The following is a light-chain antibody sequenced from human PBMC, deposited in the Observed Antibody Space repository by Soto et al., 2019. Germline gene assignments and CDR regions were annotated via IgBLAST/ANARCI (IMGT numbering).Light chain of an antibody. CDR3: QQSYSTPYT. J-gene: IGKJ2*01. CDR2: ASF. CDR1: QSISNY. V-gene: IGKV1-39*01. Sequence: DIQMTQSPSSLSVSVGARVTITCRASQSISNYLNWYPQTPGKAPKLLIYASFNLQCGVPSRFSGSGCGTDFTRSISSLEPEDFATYYGQQSYSTPYTFGQGTKLEIK.